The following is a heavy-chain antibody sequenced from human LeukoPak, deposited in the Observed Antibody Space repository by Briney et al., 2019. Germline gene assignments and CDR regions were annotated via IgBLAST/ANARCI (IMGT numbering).Heavy chain of an antibody. J-gene: IGHJ4*02. Sequence: GESLRISCKGSGYSFTSYWISWGRQMSGKGLGWMGRIDPSDSYTNYSPSFQGHVTISADKSISTAYLQWSSLKASDTAMYYCATSAYGDGVYWGQGTLVTVSS. V-gene: IGHV5-10-1*01. CDR1: GYSFTSYW. D-gene: IGHD4-17*01. CDR2: IDPSDSYT. CDR3: ATSAYGDGVY.